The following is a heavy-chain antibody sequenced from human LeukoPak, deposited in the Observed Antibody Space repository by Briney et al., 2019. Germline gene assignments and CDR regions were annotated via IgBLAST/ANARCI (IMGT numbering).Heavy chain of an antibody. CDR2: IYYSGST. CDR3: ARDRVRKLGYCSSTSCSYAFDI. CDR1: GGSISSGDYY. Sequence: SETLSLTCTVSGGSISSGDYYWSWIRQPPGKGLEWIGYIYYSGSTYYNPSLKSRVTISVDTSKNQFSLKLSSVTAADTAVYYCARDRVRKLGYCSSTSCSYAFDIWGQGTMVTVSS. D-gene: IGHD2-2*01. J-gene: IGHJ3*02. V-gene: IGHV4-30-4*02.